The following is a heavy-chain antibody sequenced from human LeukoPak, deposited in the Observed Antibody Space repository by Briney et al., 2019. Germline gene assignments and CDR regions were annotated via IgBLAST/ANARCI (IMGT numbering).Heavy chain of an antibody. D-gene: IGHD2-15*01. CDR3: ARLSCSGGSCYSVPYYYYGMDV. CDR2: INHSGST. V-gene: IGHV4-34*01. CDR1: GGSFSGYY. J-gene: IGHJ6*02. Sequence: PSETLSLTCAVYGGSFSGYYWSWIRQPPGKGLEWIGEINHSGSTNYNPSLKSRVTVSVDTSKNQFSLKLSSVTAADTAVYYCARLSCSGGSCYSVPYYYYGMDVWGQGTTVTVSS.